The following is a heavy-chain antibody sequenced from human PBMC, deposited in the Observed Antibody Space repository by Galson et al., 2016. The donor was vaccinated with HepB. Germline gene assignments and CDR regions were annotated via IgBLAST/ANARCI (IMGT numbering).Heavy chain of an antibody. V-gene: IGHV2-5*01. J-gene: IGHJ3*01. CDR3: TRAVPAAPVNGAFDV. CDR2: IYWNDDE. D-gene: IGHD2-2*01. CDR1: GFSLTTPGVG. Sequence: PALVKPTQTLTLTCTFSGFSLTTPGVGVGWIRQPPGKALEWLAFIYWNDDERYSPSLKSRLSITKDTSKNQVVLTMTIMDPVDTATYYCTRAVPAAPVNGAFDVWGQGTVVTVSS.